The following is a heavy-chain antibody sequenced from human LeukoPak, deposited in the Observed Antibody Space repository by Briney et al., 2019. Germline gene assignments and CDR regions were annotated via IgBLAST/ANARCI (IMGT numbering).Heavy chain of an antibody. Sequence: GGSLRLSCAASGFTFTDYYISWIRQAPGKGLEWVSYIGYVTTHTNYADSVKGRFTISRDNAKNSLSLQMNSLRDEDTAVYYCAKDPGIAAPGNWFDPWGQGTLVTVSS. D-gene: IGHD6-6*01. J-gene: IGHJ5*02. V-gene: IGHV3-11*05. CDR2: IGYVTTHT. CDR3: AKDPGIAAPGNWFDP. CDR1: GFTFTDYY.